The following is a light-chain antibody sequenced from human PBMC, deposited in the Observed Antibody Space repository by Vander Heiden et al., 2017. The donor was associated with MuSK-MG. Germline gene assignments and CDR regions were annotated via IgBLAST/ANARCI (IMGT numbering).Light chain of an antibody. CDR1: SSDVGSYNL. CDR3: CSYAGSRSYV. CDR2: EGS. Sequence: QSALTQPASVSGSPGQSITISCTGTSSDVGSYNLVSWYQHYPGKAPKLMIYEGSKRPSGVSNRFSGSKSGNTASLTISGLQAEDEADYYCCSYAGSRSYVFGTGTKV. J-gene: IGLJ1*01. V-gene: IGLV2-23*01.